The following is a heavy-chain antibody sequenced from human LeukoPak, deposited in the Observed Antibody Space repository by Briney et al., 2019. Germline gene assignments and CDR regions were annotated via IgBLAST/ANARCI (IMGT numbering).Heavy chain of an antibody. CDR3: TKSYYDFWSGYYPGADFDL. J-gene: IGHJ3*01. Sequence: PGRSLRLSCAASGFTFSSYGMHWVRQAPGKGLEWVADIWYDGSNIYYADSVKGRFTISRDNSKNTLYLQMNSLRAEDTAVYYCTKSYYDFWSGYYPGADFDLWGQGTMVTVSS. D-gene: IGHD3-3*01. CDR1: GFTFSSYG. CDR2: IWYDGSNI. V-gene: IGHV3-33*06.